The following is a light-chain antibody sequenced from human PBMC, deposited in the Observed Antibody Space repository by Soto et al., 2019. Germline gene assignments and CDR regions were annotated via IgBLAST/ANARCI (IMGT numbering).Light chain of an antibody. CDR2: TDN. CDR1: SSNIGINT. V-gene: IGLV1-44*01. CDR3: AAWDDSLNGLYV. J-gene: IGLJ1*01. Sequence: QSVLTRPPSASGTPGQSVTSSCSGSSSNIGINTVNWYQQVPGTAPKLLIYTDNQRPSGVPDRFSGSKSGTSASLAISGLQSEDEADYYCAAWDDSLNGLYVFGTGTKVTVL.